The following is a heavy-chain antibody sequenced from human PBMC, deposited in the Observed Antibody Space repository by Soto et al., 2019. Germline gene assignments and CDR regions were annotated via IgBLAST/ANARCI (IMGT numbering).Heavy chain of an antibody. J-gene: IGHJ4*02. V-gene: IGHV3-23*01. Sequence: GGSLRLSCVASGFPFNNYAINWVRLAPGKRLEWVASIIGAATDTYYAGSVKGRFTVSRDNSMNKVYLQMNSLRADDTAIYFCARGSTDRCAAFRCYPFDHWGRGTLVTVSS. CDR1: GFPFNNYA. CDR3: ARGSTDRCAAFRCYPFDH. D-gene: IGHD2-15*01. CDR2: IIGAATDT.